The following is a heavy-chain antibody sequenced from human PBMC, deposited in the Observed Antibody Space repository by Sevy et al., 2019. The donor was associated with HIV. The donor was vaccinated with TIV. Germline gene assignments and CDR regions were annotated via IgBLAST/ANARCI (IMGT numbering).Heavy chain of an antibody. V-gene: IGHV1-69*13. J-gene: IGHJ4*02. CDR2: IIPIFGTA. CDR3: ASRGVEMTYYFDY. D-gene: IGHD2-15*01. CDR1: GGTFSSYA. Sequence: ASVKVSCKASGGTFSSYAISWVRQAPGQGLEWMGGIIPIFGTANYAQKFQGRVTITADESTSTAYMELSSLRSEDTAVYYCASRGVEMTYYFDYWGRGTLVTVSS.